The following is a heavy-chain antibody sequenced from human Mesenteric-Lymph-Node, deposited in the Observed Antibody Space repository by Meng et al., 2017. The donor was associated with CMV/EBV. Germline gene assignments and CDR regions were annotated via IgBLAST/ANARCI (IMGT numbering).Heavy chain of an antibody. CDR2: ISWNSASI. Sequence: SLKISCAASGFTFDDYAMHRVRQPPGKGLEWVSGISWNSASIVYGDSVKGRFTVSRDNAKNSLYLQLNSLRAEDMAFYYCAKGMGPYDFWSGPDYWGQGTLVTVSS. V-gene: IGHV3-9*03. CDR3: AKGMGPYDFWSGPDY. J-gene: IGHJ4*02. D-gene: IGHD3-3*01. CDR1: GFTFDDYA.